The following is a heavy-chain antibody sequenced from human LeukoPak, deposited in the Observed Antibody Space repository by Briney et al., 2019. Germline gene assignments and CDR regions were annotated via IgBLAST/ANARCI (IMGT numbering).Heavy chain of an antibody. CDR1: GYTFTSYD. CDR3: ARDLVAIAVAGTVDY. D-gene: IGHD6-19*01. Sequence: ASVKVSCKASGYTFTSYDINWVRQAIGQGLEWMGWISAYNGNTNYAQKLQGRVTMTTDTSTSTAYMELRSLRSDDTAVYYCARDLVAIAVAGTVDYWGQGTLVTVSS. J-gene: IGHJ4*02. CDR2: ISAYNGNT. V-gene: IGHV1-18*01.